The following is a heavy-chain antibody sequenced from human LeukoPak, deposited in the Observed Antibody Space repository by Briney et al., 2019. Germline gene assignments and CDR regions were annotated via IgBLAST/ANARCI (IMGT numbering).Heavy chain of an antibody. Sequence: GESLKISCKGSGYSFTSYWIGWVRQIPGKGLEWMGIIYPGDSDTRYSPSFQGQVTISADKSISTAYLQWSSLQASDTAMYYCARPLGTIQENDSPWWYWGQGTLVTVSS. CDR3: ARPLGTIQENDSPWWY. J-gene: IGHJ4*02. CDR2: IYPGDSDT. D-gene: IGHD1-14*01. V-gene: IGHV5-51*01. CDR1: GYSFTSYW.